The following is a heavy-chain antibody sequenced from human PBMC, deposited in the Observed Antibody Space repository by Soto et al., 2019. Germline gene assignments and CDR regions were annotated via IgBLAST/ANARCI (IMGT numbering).Heavy chain of an antibody. V-gene: IGHV1-8*01. CDR2: INPNSGNT. Sequence: ASVKVSCKASGYTFTSYDINWVRQATGQGIEWKGWINPNSGNTGYAQKFQGRVTKTRNTSISTAYMELSSLRSEDTAVYYCAARITIFGVVILSLDPWGQGTLVTVSS. CDR1: GYTFTSYD. CDR3: AARITIFGVVILSLDP. D-gene: IGHD3-3*01. J-gene: IGHJ5*02.